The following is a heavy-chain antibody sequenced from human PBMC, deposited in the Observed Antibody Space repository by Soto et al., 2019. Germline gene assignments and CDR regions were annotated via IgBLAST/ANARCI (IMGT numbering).Heavy chain of an antibody. CDR2: INSDGSTT. V-gene: IGHV3-74*01. D-gene: IGHD6-19*01. CDR1: GFTFSSYW. Sequence: GGSLRLSCAASGFTFSSYWMHWVRQAPGKGLLWVSRINSDGSTTSYADSVKGRFTISRDNAKNTLYLQMNSLRAEDTALYYCARVSGSSGWYDAFDIWGQGTMVTVSS. J-gene: IGHJ3*02. CDR3: ARVSGSSGWYDAFDI.